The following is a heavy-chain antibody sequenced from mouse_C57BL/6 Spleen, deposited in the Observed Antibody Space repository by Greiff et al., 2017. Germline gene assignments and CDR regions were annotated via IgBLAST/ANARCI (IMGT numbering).Heavy chain of an antibody. Sequence: EVQLQQSGPELVKPGASVKMSCKASGYTFTDYNMHWVKQSHGKSLEWIGYINPNNGGTSYNQKFKGKATLTVNKSSSTAYMELRSLTSEDSAVYDCAKGSNYDAMDYWGQGTSVTVSS. J-gene: IGHJ4*01. V-gene: IGHV1-22*01. CDR3: AKGSNYDAMDY. D-gene: IGHD2-5*01. CDR2: INPNNGGT. CDR1: GYTFTDYN.